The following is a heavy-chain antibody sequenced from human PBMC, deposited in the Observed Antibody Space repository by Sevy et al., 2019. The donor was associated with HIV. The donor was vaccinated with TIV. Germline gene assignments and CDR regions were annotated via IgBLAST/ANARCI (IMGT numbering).Heavy chain of an antibody. J-gene: IGHJ4*02. D-gene: IGHD3-22*01. V-gene: IGHV3-15*01. CDR1: GFTFNNAW. Sequence: GGSLRLSCAVSGFTFNNAWMNWDRQAPGTGLQWVGLIKSNIDGETTDYAAPVKGRFTISRDDSKNTLYLQMNNLKIEDTAVYYCATAPGYYDSAPFDYWGPGTLVTVSS. CDR3: ATAPGYYDSAPFDY. CDR2: IKSNIDGETT.